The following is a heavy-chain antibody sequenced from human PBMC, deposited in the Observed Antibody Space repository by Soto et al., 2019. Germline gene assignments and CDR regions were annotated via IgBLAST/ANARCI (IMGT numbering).Heavy chain of an antibody. CDR3: ARAPPTYGDYVGYYYYYYYMDV. CDR1: DGSISSYY. Sequence: PSETLSLTCTVSDGSISSYYWGWIRQPPGKGLEWIGYIFYTGSTTYNPSLKSRVTISVDTSKNHFSLKLSSVTAADTAVYYCARAPPTYGDYVGYYYYYYYMDVWGKGTTVTVSS. D-gene: IGHD4-17*01. V-gene: IGHV4-59*01. J-gene: IGHJ6*03. CDR2: IFYTGST.